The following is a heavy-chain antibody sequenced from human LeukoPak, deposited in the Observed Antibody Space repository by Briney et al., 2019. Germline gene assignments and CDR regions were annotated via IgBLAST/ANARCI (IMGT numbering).Heavy chain of an antibody. CDR2: INSDGSST. Sequence: GGSLRLSCAASGFTISNYWMHWVRQAPGKGLVWVSRINSDGSSTSYADSVKGRFTISRDNAKNTLYLQMNSLRAEDTAAYYCARGGGAAAIASWGQGTLVTVSS. CDR3: ARGGGAAAIAS. D-gene: IGHD2-2*02. V-gene: IGHV3-74*01. J-gene: IGHJ5*02. CDR1: GFTISNYW.